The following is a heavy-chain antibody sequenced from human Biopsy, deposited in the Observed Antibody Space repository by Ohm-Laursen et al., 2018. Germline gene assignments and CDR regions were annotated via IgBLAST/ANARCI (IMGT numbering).Heavy chain of an antibody. CDR1: GDSVSSGSFY. V-gene: IGHV4-61*01. D-gene: IGHD6-19*01. J-gene: IGHJ4*02. Sequence: SDTLSLTCTVSGDSVSSGSFYWTWIRQPPGQGLEYIGYIYDRGSPANYNPSLESRVTMSVDMPKNQFSLKLSSVTAADTAIYYCARGMRSSGWRYFDSWGQGTLVTVSS. CDR3: ARGMRSSGWRYFDS. CDR2: IYDRGSPA.